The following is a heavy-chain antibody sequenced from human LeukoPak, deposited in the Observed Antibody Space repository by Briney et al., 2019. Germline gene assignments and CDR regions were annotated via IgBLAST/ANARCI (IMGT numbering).Heavy chain of an antibody. J-gene: IGHJ4*02. Sequence: SETLSLTCTVSGYSISNGYYWGWIRQPPGKGLEWIGSVYHRGNTYYNPSLKSRVTISADASKNQFSLQLYSVTAADTAVYYCAREGRSSSWYYFDYWGQGSLVTVSS. CDR2: VYHRGNT. V-gene: IGHV4-38-2*02. CDR3: AREGRSSSWYYFDY. D-gene: IGHD6-13*01. CDR1: GYSISNGYY.